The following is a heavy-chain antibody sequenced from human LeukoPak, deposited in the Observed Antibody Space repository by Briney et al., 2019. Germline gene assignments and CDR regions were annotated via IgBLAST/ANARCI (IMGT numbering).Heavy chain of an antibody. CDR1: GYTFTSYG. CDR3: ARVTMVRAPMDV. J-gene: IGHJ6*02. Sequence: ASVKVSCKASGYTFTSYGISWVRQAPGQGLEWMGWISAYNGNTNYAQKLQGRVTMTRNTSISTAYMELSSLRSEDTAVYYCARVTMVRAPMDVWGQGTTVTVSS. V-gene: IGHV1-18*01. D-gene: IGHD3-10*01. CDR2: ISAYNGNT.